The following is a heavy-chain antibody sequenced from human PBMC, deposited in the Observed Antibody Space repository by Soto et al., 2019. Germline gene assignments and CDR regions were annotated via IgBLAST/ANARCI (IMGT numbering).Heavy chain of an antibody. Sequence: ASVKVSCKASGYTFTSYGISWVRQAPGQGLEWMGWISAYNGNTNYAQKLQGRVTMTTDTSTSTAYMELRSLRSDDTAVYYCARDGGDYSTGYYYGMDVWGHGTTVTVSS. CDR1: GYTFTSYG. J-gene: IGHJ6*02. CDR2: ISAYNGNT. CDR3: ARDGGDYSTGYYYGMDV. D-gene: IGHD4-4*01. V-gene: IGHV1-18*04.